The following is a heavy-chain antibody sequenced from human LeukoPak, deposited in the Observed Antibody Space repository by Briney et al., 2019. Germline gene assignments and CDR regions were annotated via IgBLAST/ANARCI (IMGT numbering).Heavy chain of an antibody. CDR2: ISYDGNTI. V-gene: IGHV3-30*18. CDR3: AKDLNVVGAHDSFDV. D-gene: IGHD1-26*01. Sequence: GGSLRLSCAASGFSFSSYGMHWVRQAPGKGLEWLTVISYDGNTIYYADSVKGRFTISRGNSKNTLYLRMNSLRIEDTAVYYCAKDLNVVGAHDSFDVWGQGTMVTVSS. J-gene: IGHJ3*01. CDR1: GFSFSSYG.